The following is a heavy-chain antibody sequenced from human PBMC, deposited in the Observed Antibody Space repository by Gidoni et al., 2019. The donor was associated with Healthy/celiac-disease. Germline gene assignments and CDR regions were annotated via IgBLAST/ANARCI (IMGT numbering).Heavy chain of an antibody. J-gene: IGHJ6*03. V-gene: IGHV4-59*01. CDR3: ARDRGGGKTRPYYMDV. CDR2: SYYSGST. Sequence: QVQLQESGPGLVKPSETLSLTCPVSGGSISSYYWSWLRQPPGKGLEWIGYSYYSGSTNYNPSLKSRVNISVDTSKNQFSLKLSSVTAADTAVYYCARDRGGGKTRPYYMDVWGKGTTVTVSS. CDR1: GGSISSYY. D-gene: IGHD6-6*01.